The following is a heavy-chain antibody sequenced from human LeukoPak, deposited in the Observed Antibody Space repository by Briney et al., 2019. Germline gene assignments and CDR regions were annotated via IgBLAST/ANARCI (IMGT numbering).Heavy chain of an antibody. V-gene: IGHV1-69*05. CDR1: GGTFSSYA. CDR3: ARAVAAAGTDFDY. Sequence: SVKVSCKASGGTFSSYAISWVRQAPGQGLEWMGGIIPILGTANYAQKFQGRITITTDESTSTAYMELSSLRSEDTAVYYCARAVAAAGTDFDYWGQGTLVTVSS. D-gene: IGHD6-13*01. J-gene: IGHJ4*02. CDR2: IIPILGTA.